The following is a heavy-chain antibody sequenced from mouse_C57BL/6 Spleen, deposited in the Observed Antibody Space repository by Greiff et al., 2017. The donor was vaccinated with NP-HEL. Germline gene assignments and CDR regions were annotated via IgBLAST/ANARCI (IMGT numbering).Heavy chain of an antibody. CDR1: GFTFSDYG. J-gene: IGHJ1*03. V-gene: IGHV5-17*01. D-gene: IGHD2-10*01. Sequence: EVQVVESGGGLVKPGGSLKLSCAASGFTFSDYGMHWVRQAPEKGLEWVAYISSGSSTIYYADTVKGRCTIARDNAKNTLFLQMTSLRSEDTAMYYCARPYYGYFDVWGTGTTVTVSS. CDR2: ISSGSSTI. CDR3: ARPYYGYFDV.